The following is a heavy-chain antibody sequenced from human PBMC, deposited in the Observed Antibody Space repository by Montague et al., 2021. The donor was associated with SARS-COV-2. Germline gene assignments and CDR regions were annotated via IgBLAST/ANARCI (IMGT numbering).Heavy chain of an antibody. CDR1: GFTFSSYW. D-gene: IGHD5-24*01. CDR3: TREGYGYNHYYYGMDV. V-gene: IGHV3-7*01. CDR2: IKQDGSEK. J-gene: IGHJ6*02. Sequence: SLRLSCAASGFTFSSYWMSWVRQAPGKGLEWVANIKQDGSEKYYVDSVKGRFTISRDNAKNSLYLQMNSLRAEDTAVYYCTREGYGYNHYYYGMDVWGQGTTVTVSS.